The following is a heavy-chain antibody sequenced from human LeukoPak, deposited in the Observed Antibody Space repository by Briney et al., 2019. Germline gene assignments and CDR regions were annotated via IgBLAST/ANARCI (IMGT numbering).Heavy chain of an antibody. CDR1: GGSISSSSYY. J-gene: IGHJ5*02. CDR2: IYYSGST. Sequence: SETLSLTCTVSGGSISSSSYYWGWIRQPPGKGLEWIGSIYYSGSTYYNPSLKSRVTISVDTSKNQFSLKLSSVTAADTAVYYCARGATGSHPPWGQGTLVTVSS. CDR3: ARGATGSHPP. V-gene: IGHV4-39*07. D-gene: IGHD3-9*01.